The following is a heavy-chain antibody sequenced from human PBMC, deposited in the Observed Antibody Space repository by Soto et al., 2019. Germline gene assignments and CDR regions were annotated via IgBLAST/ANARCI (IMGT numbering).Heavy chain of an antibody. CDR1: GGTFRSYA. CDR2: IIPIFGTA. D-gene: IGHD3-22*01. Sequence: ASLQFSCKASGGTFRSYAISWVRQAPGQGLEWMGGIIPIFGTANYAQKSQGRVTITADESTSTAYMELSSLRSEDTAVYYCARVGYYYDSSGYHTQYYFDYWGQGTLVTVSS. V-gene: IGHV1-69*13. CDR3: ARVGYYYDSSGYHTQYYFDY. J-gene: IGHJ4*02.